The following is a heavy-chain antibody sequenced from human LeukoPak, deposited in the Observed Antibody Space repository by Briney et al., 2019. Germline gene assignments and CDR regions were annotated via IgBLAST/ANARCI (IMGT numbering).Heavy chain of an antibody. V-gene: IGHV4-59*01. CDR3: AGLKGDAFDS. CDR1: GGSISSYY. CDR2: IYYSGST. Sequence: SETLSLTCTVSGGSISSYYWSWIRQPPGKGLEWIGYIYYSGSTNYNPSLKSRVTISVDTSKNQFSLKLSSVTAADTAVYYCAGLKGDAFDSWGQGTMVTVSS. J-gene: IGHJ3*02.